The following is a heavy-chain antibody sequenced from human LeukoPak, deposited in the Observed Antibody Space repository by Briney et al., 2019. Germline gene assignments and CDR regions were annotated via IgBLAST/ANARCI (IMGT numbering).Heavy chain of an antibody. D-gene: IGHD5-24*01. Sequence: GGSLRLSCAASGFTFSSYEMNWVRQAPGKGLEWVSYISSSGSTIYYADSVKGRFTISRDNAKNSLYLEMNSLSADDTALYYCARDGSPEASINYFDTWGQGTPVTVSS. CDR2: ISSSGSTI. CDR3: ARDGSPEASINYFDT. V-gene: IGHV3-48*03. J-gene: IGHJ5*02. CDR1: GFTFSSYE.